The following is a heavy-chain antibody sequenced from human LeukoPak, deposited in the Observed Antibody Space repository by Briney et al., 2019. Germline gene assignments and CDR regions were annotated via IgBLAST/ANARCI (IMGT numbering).Heavy chain of an antibody. V-gene: IGHV3-9*01. D-gene: IGHD6-6*01. CDR2: ISWNSANI. J-gene: IGHJ4*02. CDR3: ATVAGSSLSRNYFDQ. Sequence: GGSLRLSCAASGFNFDDYAMHWVRQPPGKGLEWVSGISWNSANIGYADSVKGRFTISRDNAKNSLYLQMNSLRDEDSAFYYCATVAGSSLSRNYFDQWVQGTLVTVSS. CDR1: GFNFDDYA.